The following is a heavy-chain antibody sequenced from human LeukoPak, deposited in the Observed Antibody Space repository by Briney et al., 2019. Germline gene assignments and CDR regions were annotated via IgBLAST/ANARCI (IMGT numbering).Heavy chain of an antibody. V-gene: IGHV3-30*18. D-gene: IGHD3-10*01. CDR2: VSYDGSNK. J-gene: IGHJ4*02. Sequence: EGSLRLSCAASGFTFSSYGMHWVRQAPGKGLEWVAVVSYDGSNKYYTDSMKGRFTISRDSSKNTLYLQMNSLRTEDTAIYYCAQEDYDGSGSYLGGWGQGTLVTVSS. CDR1: GFTFSSYG. CDR3: AQEDYDGSGSYLGG.